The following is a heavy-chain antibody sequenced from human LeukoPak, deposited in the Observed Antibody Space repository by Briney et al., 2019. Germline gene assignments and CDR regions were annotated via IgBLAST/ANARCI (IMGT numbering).Heavy chain of an antibody. Sequence: GASLVSFTSGAGDNSRSNWIGWLRQMPGKSLPGWGGIFSADAGARYSPAFQGQVTISVDKSNNTAFLQWTSLKAADTAVYYCARLWFSSGWFSLYWGQGTLVTVSS. V-gene: IGHV5-51*01. D-gene: IGHD6-19*01. CDR1: GDNSRSNW. J-gene: IGHJ4*02. CDR2: IFSADAGA. CDR3: ARLWFSSGWFSLY.